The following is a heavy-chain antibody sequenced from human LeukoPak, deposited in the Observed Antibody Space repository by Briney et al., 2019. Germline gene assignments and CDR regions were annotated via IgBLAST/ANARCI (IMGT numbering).Heavy chain of an antibody. J-gene: IGHJ4*02. D-gene: IGHD3-10*01. CDR1: GFTFSNYA. Sequence: GGSLRLSCAASGFTFSNYAITWVRQAPGEGLEWISGISGSSGSTYYADSVKGRFTISRDNSKNTLYLQMSSLRAEDTAVYYCAKDRAYYASGSIIDYWGQGTLVTVSS. CDR2: ISGSSGST. V-gene: IGHV3-23*01. CDR3: AKDRAYYASGSIIDY.